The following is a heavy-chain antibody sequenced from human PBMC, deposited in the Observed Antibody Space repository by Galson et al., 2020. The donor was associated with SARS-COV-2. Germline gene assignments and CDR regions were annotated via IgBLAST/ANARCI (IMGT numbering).Heavy chain of an antibody. CDR3: ARVLAAAGYYYGMDV. V-gene: IGHV4-61*02. CDR1: GGPISSGSYY. D-gene: IGHD6-13*01. CDR2: FYTSGST. Sequence: SETLSLTCTVSGGPISSGSYYWTWIRQPAGKGLEWIGRFYTSGSTSYNPSLQSRVTISVDTSKNQFSLKLSSVTAADTAVYYCARVLAAAGYYYGMDVWGQGTTVTVSS. J-gene: IGHJ6*01.